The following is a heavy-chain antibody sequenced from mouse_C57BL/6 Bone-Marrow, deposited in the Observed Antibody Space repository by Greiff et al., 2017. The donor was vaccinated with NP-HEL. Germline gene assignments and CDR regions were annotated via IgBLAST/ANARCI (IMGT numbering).Heavy chain of an antibody. J-gene: IGHJ3*01. Sequence: VQLQQSGAELARPGASVKLSCKASGYTFTSYGISWVKQRTGQGLEWIGEIYPRSGHTYYNEKFKGKATLTADKSSSTAYMELRSLTSEDSAVYFCARLVGAYWGQGTLVTVSA. CDR3: ARLVGAY. CDR1: GYTFTSYG. D-gene: IGHD1-1*02. CDR2: IYPRSGHT. V-gene: IGHV1-81*01.